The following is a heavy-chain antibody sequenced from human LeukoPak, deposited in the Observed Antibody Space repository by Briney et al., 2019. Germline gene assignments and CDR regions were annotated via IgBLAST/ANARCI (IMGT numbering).Heavy chain of an antibody. D-gene: IGHD3-3*01. CDR1: GGSISSGDYY. J-gene: IGHJ3*02. CDR2: IYYSGST. V-gene: IGHV4-30-4*08. CDR3: AYYDFWSGDPAFDI. Sequence: SETLSLTXTVSGGSISSGDYYWSWIRQPPGNGLEWIGYIYYSGSTYYNPSLKSRVTISVDTSKNQFSLKLSSVTAADTAVYYCAYYDFWSGDPAFDIWGQGTMVTVSS.